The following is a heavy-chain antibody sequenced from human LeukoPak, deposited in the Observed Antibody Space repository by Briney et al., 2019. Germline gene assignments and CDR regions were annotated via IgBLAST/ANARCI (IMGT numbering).Heavy chain of an antibody. D-gene: IGHD3-10*01. Sequence: SETLSLTCTVSGDSVSNGYYYWSWLRQPAGKALEWIGYIYYTGKTYYNPSLEGRVTILVDTSRNHFSVKLSSVTAADTAVYYCARSQNYYGSGDYWSQGTLVTVSS. V-gene: IGHV4-61*03. CDR1: GDSVSNGYYY. CDR2: IYYTGKT. J-gene: IGHJ4*02. CDR3: ARSQNYYGSGDY.